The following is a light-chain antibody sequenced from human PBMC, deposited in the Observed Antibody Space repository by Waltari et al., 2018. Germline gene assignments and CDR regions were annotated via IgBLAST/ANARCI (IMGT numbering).Light chain of an antibody. J-gene: IGKJ1*01. CDR1: QRVLYSSNNKNY. CDR2: WAS. Sequence: DIVMTQSPASLAVSLGERATINCKPSQRVLYSSNNKNYLAWYQQKPGQPPKLLIYWASTRESGVPDRFSGSGSGTDFTLTISSLQAEDVAVYYCQQYYSTPWTFGQGTKVEIK. V-gene: IGKV4-1*01. CDR3: QQYYSTPWT.